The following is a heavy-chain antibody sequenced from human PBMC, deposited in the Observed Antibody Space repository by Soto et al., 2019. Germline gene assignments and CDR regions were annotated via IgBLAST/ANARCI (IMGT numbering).Heavy chain of an antibody. J-gene: IGHJ4*02. CDR2: ISYDVGNK. Sequence: GGSMRLSCAASRFTFSSNAMHWVHQAPGKGLEWVAVISYDVGNKNHADSVKGRFTVSRDNSKNTLYLQMNSLRPEDTAVYYCAKDRRTSWSIDYWGQGT. CDR3: AKDRRTSWSIDY. V-gene: IGHV3-30*18. D-gene: IGHD4-17*01. CDR1: RFTFSSNA.